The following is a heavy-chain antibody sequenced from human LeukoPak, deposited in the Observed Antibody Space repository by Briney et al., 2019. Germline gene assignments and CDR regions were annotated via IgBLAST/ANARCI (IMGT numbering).Heavy chain of an antibody. CDR3: AREGGGSHTLGRHFQH. CDR2: IIPILGIA. D-gene: IGHD1-26*01. Sequence: SVKVSCKASGGTFSSYAISWVRQAPGQGLEWMGRIIPILGIANYAQKFQGRVMITADKSTSTAYMELSSLRSEDTAVYYCAREGGGSHTLGRHFQHWGQGTLVTVSS. CDR1: GGTFSSYA. V-gene: IGHV1-69*04. J-gene: IGHJ1*01.